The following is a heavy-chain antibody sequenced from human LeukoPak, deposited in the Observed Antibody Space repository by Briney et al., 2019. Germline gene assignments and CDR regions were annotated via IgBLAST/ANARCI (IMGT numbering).Heavy chain of an antibody. Sequence: GGSLRLSCAASGFTFSNYCMHWVRQAPGKGLVWVSRMNSDGSSTTSADSVKGRFTISRENAKKTLYQQMNSLRAEDTAVYYCAKAGATVIDYWGQGTLVTVSS. CDR2: MNSDGSST. V-gene: IGHV3-74*01. D-gene: IGHD4-17*01. CDR3: AKAGATVIDY. CDR1: GFTFSNYC. J-gene: IGHJ4*02.